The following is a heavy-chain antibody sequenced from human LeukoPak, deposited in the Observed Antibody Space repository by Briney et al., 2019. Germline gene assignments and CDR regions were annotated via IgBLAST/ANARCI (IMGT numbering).Heavy chain of an antibody. D-gene: IGHD2-21*02. CDR1: GFTFRNAW. J-gene: IGHJ4*02. V-gene: IGHV3-30-3*01. CDR3: ARNCGGDCYSGLDY. CDR2: ISYDGSNK. Sequence: GGSLRLSCAASGFTFRNAWVSWVRQAPGKGLEWVADISYDGSNKYYADSVKGRFTISRDNSKNTLYLQMNSLRAEDTAVYYCARNCGGDCYSGLDYWGQGTLVTVSS.